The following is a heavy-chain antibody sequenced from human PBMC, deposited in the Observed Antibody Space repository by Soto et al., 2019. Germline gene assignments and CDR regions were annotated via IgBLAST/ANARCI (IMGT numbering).Heavy chain of an antibody. CDR3: ARVSSFWSGYYFAY. J-gene: IGHJ4*02. D-gene: IGHD3-3*01. CDR1: GGSISSYY. CDR2: IYYSGST. Sequence: QVQLQESGPGLVKPSETLSLTCTVSGGSISSYYWSWIRQPPGKGLEWIGYIYYSGSTNYNPSLKSRVTISVDTSKNQFSLKLSFVTAADTAVYYCARVSSFWSGYYFAYWGQGTLVTVSS. V-gene: IGHV4-59*01.